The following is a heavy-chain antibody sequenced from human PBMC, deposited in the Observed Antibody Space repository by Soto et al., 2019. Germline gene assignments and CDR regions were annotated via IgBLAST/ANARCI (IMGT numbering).Heavy chain of an antibody. CDR1: GFTFSNYA. J-gene: IGHJ4*02. CDR2: IASDGKDK. Sequence: QVQLLESGGGVVQPGRSLKLSCAASGFTFSNYAIHWVRQAPGKGLEWVAVIASDGKDKRYADSVKGRFTISRDNSKNTVYLQMNSLRGEDTDVYYCAKDGAIAAADYFFDYWGQGSLVTVSS. V-gene: IGHV3-30*18. CDR3: AKDGAIAAADYFFDY. D-gene: IGHD6-13*01.